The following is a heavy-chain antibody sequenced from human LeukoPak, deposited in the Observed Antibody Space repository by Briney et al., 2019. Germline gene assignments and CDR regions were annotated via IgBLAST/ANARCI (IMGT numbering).Heavy chain of an antibody. V-gene: IGHV1-8*03. D-gene: IGHD2-2*01. Sequence: ASVKVSCKASGGTFSSYAISWVRQAPGQGLEWMGWMNPNSGNTGYAQKFQGRVTITRNTSISTAYMELSSLRSEDTAVYYCAREGRGYCSSTSCYMQHFDYWGQGTLVTVSS. CDR1: GGTFSSYA. CDR3: AREGRGYCSSTSCYMQHFDY. J-gene: IGHJ4*02. CDR2: MNPNSGNT.